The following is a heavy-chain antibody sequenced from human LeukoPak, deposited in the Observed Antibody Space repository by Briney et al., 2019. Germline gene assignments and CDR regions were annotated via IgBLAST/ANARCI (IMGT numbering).Heavy chain of an antibody. CDR1: GFTFSNYG. Sequence: GGSLRLSCAASGFTFSNYGISWVRQAPGKGLEWVSAITGSGGTTYYADSVKGRFTISRDNPKNTLYLQMNSLRAEDTAVYYCAKVTQQQLPNYWGQGTLVTVSS. J-gene: IGHJ4*02. CDR3: AKVTQQQLPNY. CDR2: ITGSGGTT. V-gene: IGHV3-23*01. D-gene: IGHD6-13*01.